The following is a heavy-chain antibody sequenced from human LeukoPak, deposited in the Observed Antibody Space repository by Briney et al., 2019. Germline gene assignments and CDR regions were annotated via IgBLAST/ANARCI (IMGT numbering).Heavy chain of an antibody. D-gene: IGHD3-10*01. CDR2: IIPIFGTA. CDR1: GGTFSSYA. CDR3: ASYYYGSGSYYNHEXFXX. V-gene: IGHV1-69*05. Sequence: SVKVSCKASGGTFSSYAISWVRQAPGQGLEWMGRIIPIFGTANYAQKFQGRVTITTDESTSTAYMELSSLRSEDTAVYYFASYYYGSGSYYNHEXFXXWGQXTLVT. J-gene: IGHJ4*02.